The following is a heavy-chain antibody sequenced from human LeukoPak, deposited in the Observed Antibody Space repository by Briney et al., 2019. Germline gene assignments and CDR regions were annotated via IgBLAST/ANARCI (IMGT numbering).Heavy chain of an antibody. CDR3: ARGVLAVAGTYDY. V-gene: IGHV3-21*01. J-gene: IGHJ4*02. CDR1: GFTFSSYS. Sequence: GGSLRLSCAASGFTFSSYSMNWVRHAPGKGLEWVSSISSSSSYIYYADSVKGRFTISRDNAKNSLYLQMNSLRAEDTAVYYCARGVLAVAGTYDYWGQGTLVTVSS. D-gene: IGHD6-19*01. CDR2: ISSSSSYI.